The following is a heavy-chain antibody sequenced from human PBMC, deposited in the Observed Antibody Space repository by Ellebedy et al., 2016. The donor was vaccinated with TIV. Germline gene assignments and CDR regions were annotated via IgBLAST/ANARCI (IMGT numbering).Heavy chain of an antibody. CDR1: GYSFTNYW. CDR2: IHPRDSNT. D-gene: IGHD2-15*01. Sequence: GESLKISCKTSGYSFTNYWIGWVRQMPGKSLEFMGIIHPRDSNTKYSPSFQGQVTISVDRSISAAYLQWSSLKASDTAVYYCSRVAGMATFYFSYYGMDVWGLGTTVTVSS. V-gene: IGHV5-51*01. J-gene: IGHJ6*02. CDR3: SRVAGMATFYFSYYGMDV.